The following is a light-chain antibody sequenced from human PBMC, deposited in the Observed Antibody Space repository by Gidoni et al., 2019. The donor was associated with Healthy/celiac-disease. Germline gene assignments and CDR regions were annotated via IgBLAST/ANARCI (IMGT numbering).Light chain of an antibody. CDR1: ALPKKY. J-gene: IGLJ2*01. Sequence: SHELPQPPSVSVSPGQTARITCSGDALPKKYAYWYQQKSGQAPVLVIYEDSKRPAGIPERFSGSSSGKMATLTISGAQVEDEADYYCYSTDSSGNRVFGGGTKLTVL. CDR3: YSTDSSGNRV. CDR2: EDS. V-gene: IGLV3-10*01.